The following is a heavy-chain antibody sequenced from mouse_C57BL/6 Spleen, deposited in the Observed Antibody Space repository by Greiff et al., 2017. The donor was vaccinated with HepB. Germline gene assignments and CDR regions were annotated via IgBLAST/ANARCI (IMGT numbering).Heavy chain of an antibody. CDR2: IDPSDSET. D-gene: IGHD1-1*01. CDR1: GYTFTSYW. CDR3: ARVYYGSSYRYFDV. V-gene: IGHV1-52*01. Sequence: VQLQQPGAELVRPGSSVKLSCKASGYTFTSYWMHWVKQRPIQGLEWIGNIDPSDSETHYNQKFKDKATLTVDKSSSTAYMQLSSLTSEDSAVYYCARVYYGSSYRYFDVWGTGTTVTVSS. J-gene: IGHJ1*03.